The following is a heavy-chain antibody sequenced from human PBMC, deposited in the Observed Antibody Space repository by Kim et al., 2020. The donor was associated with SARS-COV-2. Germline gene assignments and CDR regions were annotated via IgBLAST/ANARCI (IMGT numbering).Heavy chain of an antibody. CDR3: ARASGPTPSVFDI. CDR1: GLTFSNSW. D-gene: IGHD1-1*01. J-gene: IGHJ3*02. Sequence: GGSLRLSCAASGLTFSNSWMHWVRQAPGKGLVWVSRIYGDGTNPNYADSVEGRFTISTDYDKNTLYLQMNSLGAEDTAIYYCARASGPTPSVFDIWGQGT. V-gene: IGHV3-74*01. CDR2: IYGDGTNP.